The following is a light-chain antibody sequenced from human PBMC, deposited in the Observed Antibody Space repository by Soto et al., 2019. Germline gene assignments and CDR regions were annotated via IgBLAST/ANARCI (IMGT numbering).Light chain of an antibody. CDR3: QVWDGSGDNWV. Sequence: SYELTQPPSVSVAPGQKASIPCGGDNIGSYSVHWYQQRPGQAPVLVAYEDNVRPSGIPERVSGSKSGTTATLTISWVEAGDEADYYGQVWDGSGDNWVFGGGTKLTVL. CDR2: EDN. V-gene: IGLV3-21*02. CDR1: NIGSYS. J-gene: IGLJ3*02.